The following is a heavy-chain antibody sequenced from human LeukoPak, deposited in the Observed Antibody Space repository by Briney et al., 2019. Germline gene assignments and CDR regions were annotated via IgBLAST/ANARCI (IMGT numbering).Heavy chain of an antibody. J-gene: IGHJ4*02. CDR1: GFTFSNYG. CDR2: VSYEGKSQ. Sequence: GGPLRLSCGASGFTFSNYGMHWVRQAPGKGLEGVAVVSYEGKSQYYADSVRGRFTISRDNSKNTLYLQMNSLRGEDAAVYYCAKEGTAQISTWYDYWGQGTLVTVSS. D-gene: IGHD6-13*01. CDR3: AKEGTAQISTWYDY. V-gene: IGHV3-30*18.